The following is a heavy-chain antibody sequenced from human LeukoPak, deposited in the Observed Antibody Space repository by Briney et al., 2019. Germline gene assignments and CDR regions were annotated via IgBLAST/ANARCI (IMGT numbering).Heavy chain of an antibody. D-gene: IGHD3-16*01. CDR1: GYTFTGYY. V-gene: IGHV1-2*02. J-gene: IGHJ4*02. CDR3: ARGGRHMITFGGVFNY. Sequence: ASVKVSCKASGYTFTGYYMHWVRQAPGQGLEWMGWINPNSGGTNYAQKFQDRVTMTRDTSISTAYMELSRLRSDDTPVYYCARGGRHMITFGGVFNYWGQGTLVTVSS. CDR2: INPNSGGT.